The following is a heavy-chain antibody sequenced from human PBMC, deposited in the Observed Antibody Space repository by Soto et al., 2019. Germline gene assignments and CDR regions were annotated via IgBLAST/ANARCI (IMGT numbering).Heavy chain of an antibody. CDR2: IYYSGST. CDR1: GGSVSSGSYY. Sequence: SETLSLTCTVSGGSVSSGSYYWSWIRQPPGKGLEWIGYIYYSGSTNYNPSLKSRVTISVDTSKNQFSLKLSSVTAADTAVYYCARDPPRQGMDVWGQGTTVTVSS. V-gene: IGHV4-61*01. J-gene: IGHJ6*02. CDR3: ARDPPRQGMDV.